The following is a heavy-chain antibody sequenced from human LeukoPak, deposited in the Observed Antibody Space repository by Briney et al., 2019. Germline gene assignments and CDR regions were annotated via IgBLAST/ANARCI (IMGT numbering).Heavy chain of an antibody. V-gene: IGHV3-23*01. J-gene: IGHJ4*02. CDR1: GFTFSSYG. CDR2: ISGSGGST. Sequence: GGSLRLSCAASGFTFSSYGMSWVRQAPGKGLEWVSAISGSGGSTYYADSVKGRFTISRDNSKNTLYLQMNSLRAEDTAVYYCVGSYYKYYFDYWGQGTLVTVSS. CDR3: VGSYYKYYFDY. D-gene: IGHD3-10*01.